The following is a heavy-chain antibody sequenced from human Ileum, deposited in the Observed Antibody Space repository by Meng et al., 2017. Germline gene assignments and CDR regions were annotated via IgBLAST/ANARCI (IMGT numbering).Heavy chain of an antibody. CDR3: ARGREQQLVRGFGY. CDR1: GGSFSGYY. Sequence: QVRHQQWGAGLLKPSETLSLTCAVYGGSFSGYYCSWLRQPPGKGLEWIGEINHSGNTNYNPSLKSRVTLSLDTSKNHFSLNLTSVTAADTAVYYCARGREQQLVRGFGYWGQGTLVTVSS. D-gene: IGHD6-6*01. V-gene: IGHV4-34*01. J-gene: IGHJ4*02. CDR2: INHSGNT.